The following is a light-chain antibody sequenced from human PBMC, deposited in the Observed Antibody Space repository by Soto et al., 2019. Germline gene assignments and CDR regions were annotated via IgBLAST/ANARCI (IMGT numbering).Light chain of an antibody. Sequence: IQMTQSPSSLSASVGDRVTITCRASQDIRNDLGWYQQKPGKAPKLLLYAASSLESGVPSRFSGSGSGTEFTLTISSLQPDDFATYYCQQYNSYSWTFGQGTKVDIK. J-gene: IGKJ1*01. CDR3: QQYNSYSWT. CDR2: AAS. CDR1: QDIRND. V-gene: IGKV1-17*01.